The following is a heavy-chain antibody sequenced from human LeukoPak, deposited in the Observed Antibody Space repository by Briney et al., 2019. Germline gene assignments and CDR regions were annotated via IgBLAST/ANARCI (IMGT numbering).Heavy chain of an antibody. V-gene: IGHV1-18*01. J-gene: IGHJ4*02. Sequence: GASVKVSCKASGYTFTSYGISWVRQAPGQGLEWMGWISAYNGNTNYAQKLQGRVTMTTDTSTSTAYMEMRSLKSDDAAVYYCARRKYDILTGSFHLDFWGQGTLVTVSS. CDR3: ARRKYDILTGSFHLDF. D-gene: IGHD3-9*01. CDR1: GYTFTSYG. CDR2: ISAYNGNT.